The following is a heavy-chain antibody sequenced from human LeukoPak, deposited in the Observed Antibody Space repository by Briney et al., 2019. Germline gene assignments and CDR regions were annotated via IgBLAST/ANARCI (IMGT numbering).Heavy chain of an antibody. Sequence: SETLSLTCAVYGGSFSGYYWSWIRQPPGKGLEWIGEINHSGSTNYNPSLKSRVTISVDTSKNQFSLKLSSVTAADTAVYYCAREHPHCSGGSCPERGAFDIWGQGTMVTVSS. CDR3: AREHPHCSGGSCPERGAFDI. CDR2: INHSGST. D-gene: IGHD2-15*01. V-gene: IGHV4-34*01. J-gene: IGHJ3*02. CDR1: GGSFSGYY.